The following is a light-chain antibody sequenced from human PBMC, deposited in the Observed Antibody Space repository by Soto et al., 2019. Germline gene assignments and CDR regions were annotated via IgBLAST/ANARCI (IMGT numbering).Light chain of an antibody. Sequence: DLQMTQSPSTLSASVGDRVTITCRASQSISSWLAWYQQKPGKAPKLLIYEAASLESGVPSRFSGRGSGTEFTLTISSLQPDDFATYYCQQYNNYWTFGQGTKVEIK. CDR2: EAA. CDR1: QSISSW. J-gene: IGKJ1*01. CDR3: QQYNNYWT. V-gene: IGKV1-5*03.